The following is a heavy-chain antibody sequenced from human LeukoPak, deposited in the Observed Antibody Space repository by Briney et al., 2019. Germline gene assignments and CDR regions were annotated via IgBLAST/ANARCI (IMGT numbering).Heavy chain of an antibody. CDR3: AIDKGGYSYSSYYFDY. V-gene: IGHV3-43D*03. D-gene: IGHD5-18*01. J-gene: IGHJ4*02. CDR2: IVWDGGTT. Sequence: QPGGSLRLSCAASGFTFDDYAMHWGRQAPGKGLEWVSLIVWDGGTTFYADSMKGRFTISRDNSKNSLYLQMNSLRAEDTAFYYCAIDKGGYSYSSYYFDYWGQGTLVTVSS. CDR1: GFTFDDYA.